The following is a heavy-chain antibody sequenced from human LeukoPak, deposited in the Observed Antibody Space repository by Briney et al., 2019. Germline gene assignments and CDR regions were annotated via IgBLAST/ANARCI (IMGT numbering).Heavy chain of an antibody. CDR2: IYYSGST. CDR3: ARDTSGYRRGSFDY. J-gene: IGHJ4*02. V-gene: IGHV4-59*01. D-gene: IGHD3-22*01. Sequence: SETLSLTCTVSGGSISSYYWSWIRQPPGKGLEWIGYIYYSGSTSYNPSLKSRVTISVDTSNNQFSLKLSSVTAADTAVYYCARDTSGYRRGSFDYWGQGTLVTVSS. CDR1: GGSISSYY.